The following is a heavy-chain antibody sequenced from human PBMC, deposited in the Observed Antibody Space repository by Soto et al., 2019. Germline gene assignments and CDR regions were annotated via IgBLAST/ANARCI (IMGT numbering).Heavy chain of an antibody. CDR2: IYNSERT. Sequence: SWTLSLTCTVSGGSISGYYRSWILQPAGKGLEWIGHIYNSERTNYNPSLKSRVTISVDTSKNQFSLKLRSVTAADKAVYYCERDYGFFDSYGYFDYWGQGTLVTVSS. CDR1: GGSISGYY. V-gene: IGHV4-4*07. D-gene: IGHD5-18*01. J-gene: IGHJ4*02. CDR3: ERDYGFFDSYGYFDY.